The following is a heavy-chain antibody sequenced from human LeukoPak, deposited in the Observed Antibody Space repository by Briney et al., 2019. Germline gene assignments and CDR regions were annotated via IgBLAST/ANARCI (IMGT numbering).Heavy chain of an antibody. V-gene: IGHV3-48*01. D-gene: IGHD3-10*01. Sequence: QPGGSLRLSCAASGFTFSSYSMNWVRQAPGKGLEWVSYISSSSSTIYYADSVKGRFTISRDNAKNSLYLQMNSLRAEDTAVYYCARTGMVRGVICPGDYWGQGTLVTVSS. CDR1: GFTFSSYS. J-gene: IGHJ4*02. CDR2: ISSSSSTI. CDR3: ARTGMVRGVICPGDY.